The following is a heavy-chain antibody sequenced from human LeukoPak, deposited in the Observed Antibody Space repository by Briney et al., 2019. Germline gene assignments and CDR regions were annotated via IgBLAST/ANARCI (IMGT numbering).Heavy chain of an antibody. CDR2: IRNRAYGGTT. CDR3: LRHYSR. CDR1: GFTFGDNA. D-gene: IGHD6-13*01. Sequence: PGRSLRLSCTGSGFTFGDNAMSWGRQAPGKGLEWGGFIRNRAYGGTTEYAVSVKGRFTISRDDSKSIAYLQMNSLKTEDTAVYYCLRHYSRWGQGTLVTVSS. V-gene: IGHV3-49*04. J-gene: IGHJ4*02.